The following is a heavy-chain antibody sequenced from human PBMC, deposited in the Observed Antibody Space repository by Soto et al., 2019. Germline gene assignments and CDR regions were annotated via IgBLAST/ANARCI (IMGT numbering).Heavy chain of an antibody. D-gene: IGHD3-10*01. J-gene: IGHJ4*02. Sequence: PGGSLRLSCAASGFTFDDYSMHWVRQAPGKGLEWVSGISWNGGSIGYADSVKGRFTISRDNAKNSLYLQMNSLRAEDTALYYCAKDKNHRVRGVMLFDYWGQGTLVTVSS. CDR2: ISWNGGSI. CDR3: AKDKNHRVRGVMLFDY. V-gene: IGHV3-9*01. CDR1: GFTFDDYS.